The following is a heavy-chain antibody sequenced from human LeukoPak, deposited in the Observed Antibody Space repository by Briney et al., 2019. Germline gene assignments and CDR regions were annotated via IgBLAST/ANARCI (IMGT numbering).Heavy chain of an antibody. D-gene: IGHD5-24*01. CDR3: ARGRRWLQSGKELIDY. J-gene: IGHJ4*02. CDR1: GYTFTSYG. Sequence: ASVKVSCKASGYTFTSYGISWVRQAPGQGLEWMGWISAYNGNTNYAQKLQGRVTMTTDTSTSTAYMELRSLRSDDTAVYYCARGRRWLQSGKELIDYWGQGTLVTVSS. V-gene: IGHV1-18*01. CDR2: ISAYNGNT.